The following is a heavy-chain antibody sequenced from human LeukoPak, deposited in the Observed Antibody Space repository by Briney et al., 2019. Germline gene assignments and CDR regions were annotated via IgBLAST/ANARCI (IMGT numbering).Heavy chain of an antibody. D-gene: IGHD6-13*01. CDR2: ISYDGSNK. CDR1: GFTFSSYA. Sequence: GGSLRLSCAASGFTFSSYAMHWVRQAPGKGLEWVAVISYDGSNKYYADSVKGRFTISRDTSKNTLYLQMNSLRAEDTAVYYCAKDLYSSSWYAYFDYWGQGTLVTVSS. CDR3: AKDLYSSSWYAYFDY. V-gene: IGHV3-30-3*01. J-gene: IGHJ4*02.